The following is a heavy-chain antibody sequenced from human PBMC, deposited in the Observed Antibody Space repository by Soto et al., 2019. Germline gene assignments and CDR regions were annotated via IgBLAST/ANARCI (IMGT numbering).Heavy chain of an antibody. CDR3: AKDSRYYYDSSGYYYWDAFDI. CDR2: ITNNGENT. Sequence: AGGSLRLSCSASGFTFSSYDMHWVRQAPGRGLEYVSAITNNGENTYYSDSVRGRFTVSRDNSKNTLYLQMNSLRAEDTAVYYCAKDSRYYYDSSGYYYWDAFDIWGQGTMVTVSS. CDR1: GFTFSSYD. J-gene: IGHJ3*02. V-gene: IGHV3-64*04. D-gene: IGHD3-22*01.